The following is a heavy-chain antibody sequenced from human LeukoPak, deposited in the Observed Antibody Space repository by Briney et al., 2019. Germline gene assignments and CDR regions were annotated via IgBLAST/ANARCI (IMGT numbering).Heavy chain of an antibody. CDR1: GYTFTSYG. CDR2: ISAYNGNT. Sequence: GASVKVSCKASGYTFTSYGISWVRQAPGQGLEWMGWISAYNGNTNYAQKLQGRVTMTTDTSTSTAYMELRSLRSDDTAVYYCARETHRYTRPGYYYGMDVWGQGTTVTVSS. J-gene: IGHJ6*02. CDR3: ARETHRYTRPGYYYGMDV. V-gene: IGHV1-18*01. D-gene: IGHD1-14*01.